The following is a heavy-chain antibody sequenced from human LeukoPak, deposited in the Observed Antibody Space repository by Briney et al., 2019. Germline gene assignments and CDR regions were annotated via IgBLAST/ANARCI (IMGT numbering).Heavy chain of an antibody. CDR1: GFTFSSYA. J-gene: IGHJ6*02. CDR2: ISGSGGST. Sequence: GGSLRLSCAASGFTFSSYAMSWVRQAPGKGLKWVSAISGSGGSTYYADSVKGRFTISRDNSKNTLYLQMNSLRAEDTAVYYCAKYDSWPIYYYYGMDVWGQGTTVTVSS. CDR3: AKYDSWPIYYYYGMDV. D-gene: IGHD6-13*01. V-gene: IGHV3-23*01.